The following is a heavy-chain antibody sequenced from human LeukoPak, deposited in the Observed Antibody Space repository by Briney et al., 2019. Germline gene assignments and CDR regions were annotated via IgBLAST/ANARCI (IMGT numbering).Heavy chain of an antibody. CDR2: ISYDGSNK. CDR3: ARGTGLAVALDY. Sequence: GGSLRLSCAASGFTFSSYAMHWVRQAPGKGLEWVAVISYDGSNKYYADSVKGRFTISRDNSKNTLYLQMNSLRAEDTAVYYCARGTGLAVALDYWGQGTLVTVSS. J-gene: IGHJ4*02. D-gene: IGHD6-19*01. V-gene: IGHV3-30-3*01. CDR1: GFTFSSYA.